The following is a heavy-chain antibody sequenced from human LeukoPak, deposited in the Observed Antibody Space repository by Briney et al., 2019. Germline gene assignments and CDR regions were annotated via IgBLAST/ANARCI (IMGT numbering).Heavy chain of an antibody. D-gene: IGHD6-13*01. CDR2: IYSDGST. V-gene: IGHV3-53*01. Sequence: GGSLRLSCAASGFTFSSYAMSWVRQAPGKGLEWVSIIYSDGSTYYADSVKGRFTISRDNSKNTLYLQVNSLRAEDTAVYYCARIGGAAAGHFDYWGQGTLVTVSS. CDR3: ARIGGAAAGHFDY. J-gene: IGHJ4*02. CDR1: GFTFSSYA.